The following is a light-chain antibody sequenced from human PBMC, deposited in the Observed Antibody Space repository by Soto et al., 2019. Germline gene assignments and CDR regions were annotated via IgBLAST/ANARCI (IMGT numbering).Light chain of an antibody. J-gene: IGKJ1*01. V-gene: IGKV3-20*01. CDR3: QQYGSSWT. CDR2: GAS. CDR1: QSVSSNS. Sequence: EIVLTQSPGTLSLSPGERATLSCRASQSVSSNSLAWYQKKPGQAPRLLIYGASSRATGIPDRFSGSGSGTDFTLNISSLEPEDFAVYYCQQYGSSWTFGQGTKVEIK.